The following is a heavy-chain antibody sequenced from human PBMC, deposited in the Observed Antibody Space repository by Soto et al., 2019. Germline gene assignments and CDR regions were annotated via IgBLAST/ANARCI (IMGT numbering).Heavy chain of an antibody. D-gene: IGHD6-19*01. CDR2: IYNGST. CDR3: SRAGGLGAVAVDY. Sequence: QLQLQESGSGLVKPSQTLSLTCAVSGGSISSGGYSWSWIRQPPGKGLEWIGYIYNGSTYYNPSLQSRVTISVDRSKNQFSLKLSSVTAADTAVYYCSRAGGLGAVAVDYWGQGTLVTVSS. J-gene: IGHJ4*02. V-gene: IGHV4-30-2*01. CDR1: GGSISSGGYS.